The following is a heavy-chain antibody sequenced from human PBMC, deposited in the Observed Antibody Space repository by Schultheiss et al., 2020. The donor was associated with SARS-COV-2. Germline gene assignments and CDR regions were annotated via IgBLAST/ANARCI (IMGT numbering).Heavy chain of an antibody. J-gene: IGHJ2*01. Sequence: SVKVSCKASGGTFSSYAISWVRQAPGQGLEWMGGIIPIFGTANYAQKFQGRVTITADESTSTAYMELSSLRSEDTAVYYCARDRYDFWSGYVSYWYFDLSAGLALVTVSS. CDR2: IIPIFGTA. D-gene: IGHD3-3*01. CDR3: ARDRYDFWSGYVSYWYFDL. CDR1: GGTFSSYA. V-gene: IGHV1-69*13.